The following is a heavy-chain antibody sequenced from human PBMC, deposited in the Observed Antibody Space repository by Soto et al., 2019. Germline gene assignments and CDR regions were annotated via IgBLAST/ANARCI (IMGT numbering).Heavy chain of an antibody. D-gene: IGHD1-1*01. Sequence: PGGSLRLSCIASGFSFSTYSMNWVRQAPGEGLEWVSSIRRSGDYTYYADSLKGRFTISRDNAKNSLSLQMISLRAEDTAVYYCARSTSLGGMDVWGQGTTVTVSS. CDR1: GFSFSTYS. V-gene: IGHV3-21*01. CDR3: ARSTSLGGMDV. CDR2: IRRSGDYT. J-gene: IGHJ6*02.